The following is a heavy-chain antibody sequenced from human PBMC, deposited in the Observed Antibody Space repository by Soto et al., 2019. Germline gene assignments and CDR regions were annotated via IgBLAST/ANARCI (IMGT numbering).Heavy chain of an antibody. CDR1: GGTFSSYA. V-gene: IGHV1-69*13. D-gene: IGHD2-15*01. Sequence: GASVKVSCKASGGTFSSYAISWVRQAPGQGLEWMGGIIPIFGTANYAQKFQGRVTITADESTSTAYMELSSLRSEDTAVYYCARGPGYCSGGSCYQSDYWGQGTLVTVSS. J-gene: IGHJ4*02. CDR3: ARGPGYCSGGSCYQSDY. CDR2: IIPIFGTA.